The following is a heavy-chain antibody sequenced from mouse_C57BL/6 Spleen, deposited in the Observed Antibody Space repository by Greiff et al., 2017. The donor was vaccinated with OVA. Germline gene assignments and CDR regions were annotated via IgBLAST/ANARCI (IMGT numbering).Heavy chain of an antibody. V-gene: IGHV1-82*01. J-gene: IGHJ4*01. CDR3: ARAQILSGDYAMDY. D-gene: IGHD2-3*01. Sequence: QVQLQQSGPELVKPGASVKISCKASGYAFSSSWMNWVKQRPGKGLEWIGRIYPGDGDTNYNGKFKGKATLTADKSSSTAYMQLSSLTSEDSAVYFCARAQILSGDYAMDYWGQGTSVTVSS. CDR2: IYPGDGDT. CDR1: GYAFSSSW.